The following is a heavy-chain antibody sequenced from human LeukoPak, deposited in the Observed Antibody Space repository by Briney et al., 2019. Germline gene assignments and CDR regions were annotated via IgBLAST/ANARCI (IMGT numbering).Heavy chain of an antibody. J-gene: IGHJ4*02. D-gene: IGHD2-8*01. CDR1: GFTLSSYG. CDR3: AKDVKVYYMDV. V-gene: IGHV3-30*02. Sequence: GGCLILSCAASGFTLSSYGMDWVRQAPGKGLGWVTFIRYDGSNQYYVDSVKGRFTISRDNSKITLYLQMNGLRAEDTAVYYCAKDVKVYYMDVWGQGTLVTVSS. CDR2: IRYDGSNQ.